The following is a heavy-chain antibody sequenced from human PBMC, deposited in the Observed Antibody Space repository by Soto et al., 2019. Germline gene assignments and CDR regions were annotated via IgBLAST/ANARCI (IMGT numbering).Heavy chain of an antibody. V-gene: IGHV4-30-4*01. CDR1: GDSISSGDYY. CDR3: ARADYFDSRSNH. J-gene: IGHJ5*02. CDR2: IYYIRNT. Sequence: QVQLQESGPELVKPSETLSLTCTVSGDSISSGDYYWSCIRQPPGKGLEWIGSIYYIRNTYYNPSLKDRLVISADTSKNQFSLKLSSVFAADTAVYYCARADYFDSRSNHWGQGTLVTVSS. D-gene: IGHD3-22*01.